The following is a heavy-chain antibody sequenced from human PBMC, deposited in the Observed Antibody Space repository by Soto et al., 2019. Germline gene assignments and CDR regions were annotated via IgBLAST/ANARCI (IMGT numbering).Heavy chain of an antibody. CDR2: ISGSGDVI. Sequence: GGSLRLSCAASAFEFSDYYMSWVRQSPGKGLEWVSYISGSGDVIYYADSVKGRFTISRDNDKKSVHLQMDTLRAEDTALYYCARAPDCGEGSCYRHFDLWGQGTRVTLYS. V-gene: IGHV3-11*01. D-gene: IGHD2-15*01. CDR3: ARAPDCGEGSCYRHFDL. CDR1: AFEFSDYY. J-gene: IGHJ4*02.